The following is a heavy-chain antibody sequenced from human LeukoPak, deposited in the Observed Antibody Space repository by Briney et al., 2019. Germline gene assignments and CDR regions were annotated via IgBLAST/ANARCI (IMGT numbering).Heavy chain of an antibody. Sequence: GRSLRLSCAASGFTFSSYAMHWVRQAPGKGLGWVAVISYDGSNKYYADSVKGRFTISRDNSKNTLYLQMNSLRAEDTAVYYCARSDCSSTSCYRSDAFDIWGQGTMVTVSS. CDR2: ISYDGSNK. CDR3: ARSDCSSTSCYRSDAFDI. V-gene: IGHV3-30*04. J-gene: IGHJ3*02. CDR1: GFTFSSYA. D-gene: IGHD2-2*01.